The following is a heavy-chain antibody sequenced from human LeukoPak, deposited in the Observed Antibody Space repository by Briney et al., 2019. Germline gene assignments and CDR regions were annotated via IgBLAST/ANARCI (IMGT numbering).Heavy chain of an antibody. CDR3: ANGGWCRTSFPT. V-gene: IGHV3-23*01. Sequence: GFLRLSCAASRFTFSSYAMSWVRQAPGKGLQWVSGISGSGDSTHYADSVKGRFTISRDNSKNTLYLQMNSLRAEDTAVYYCANGGWCRTSFPTCDQGTLVTVSS. CDR2: ISGSGDST. CDR1: RFTFSSYA. D-gene: IGHD2-2*01. J-gene: IGHJ5*02.